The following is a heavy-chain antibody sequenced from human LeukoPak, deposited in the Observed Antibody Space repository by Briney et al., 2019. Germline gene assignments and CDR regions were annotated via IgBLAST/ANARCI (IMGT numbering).Heavy chain of an antibody. CDR2: ISAYNGNT. CDR3: ARDQFLFEITMVRGVGPLNWFDP. D-gene: IGHD3-10*01. V-gene: IGHV1-18*01. Sequence: GASVKVSCKASGYTFTSYGISWVRQAPGQGLEWMGWISAYNGNTNYAQKLQGRVTMTTDTSTSTAYMELRSLRSDDTAVYYCARDQFLFEITMVRGVGPLNWFDPWGQGTLVTVSS. J-gene: IGHJ5*02. CDR1: GYTFTSYG.